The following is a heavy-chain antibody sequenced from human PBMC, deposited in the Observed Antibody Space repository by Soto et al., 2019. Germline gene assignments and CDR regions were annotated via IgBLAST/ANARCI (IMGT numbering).Heavy chain of an antibody. CDR3: VRVNTPPFLDS. CDR2: LWYDGIRQ. D-gene: IGHD2-2*02. J-gene: IGHJ4*02. Sequence: QVQPVESGGGVVQSGRSLTLSCAASGFTLNVYGVHWVRQAPGKGLEWVALLWYDGIRQNYADSVRGRFTISRDSSTNTVYLQMNSLRVEDTAVYFCVRVNTPPFLDSWGQGTLVTVTS. CDR1: GFTLNVYG. V-gene: IGHV3-33*01.